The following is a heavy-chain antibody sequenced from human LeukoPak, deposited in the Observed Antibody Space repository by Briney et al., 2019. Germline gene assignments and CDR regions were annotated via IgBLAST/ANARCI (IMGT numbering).Heavy chain of an antibody. CDR1: GFTFSSYA. D-gene: IGHD6-19*01. CDR3: AKDRSVHSSGWPTPLDY. J-gene: IGHJ4*02. V-gene: IGHV3-23*01. Sequence: AGGSLRLSCAASGFTFSSYAMSWVRQAPGKGLEWVSAISGSGGSTYYADSVKGRFTISRDNSKNTLYLQMNSLRAEDTAVYYCAKDRSVHSSGWPTPLDYWGQGTLVTVSS. CDR2: ISGSGGST.